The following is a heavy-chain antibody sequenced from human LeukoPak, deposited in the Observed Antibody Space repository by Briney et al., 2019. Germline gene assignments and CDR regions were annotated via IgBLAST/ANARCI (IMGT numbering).Heavy chain of an antibody. Sequence: GGSLRLSCAASGFTVSNNYMSWVRQAPGKGLEWVSVIYSGGTTYYADSVKGRFTVSRDTSKNTLYLQMNSLRAEDTAVFYCARVKFQTDYYYYYGMDVWGQGTTVTVSS. CDR2: IYSGGTT. V-gene: IGHV3-66*01. J-gene: IGHJ6*02. CDR1: GFTVSNNY. CDR3: ARVKFQTDYYYYYGMDV.